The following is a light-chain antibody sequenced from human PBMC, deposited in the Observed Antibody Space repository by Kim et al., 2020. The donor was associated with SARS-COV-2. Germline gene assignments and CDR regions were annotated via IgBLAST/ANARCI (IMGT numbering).Light chain of an antibody. CDR3: QQYGSSPWT. V-gene: IGKV3-20*01. CDR2: GAS. J-gene: IGKJ1*01. CDR1: QSVSSIY. Sequence: PGGRATLSCRASQSVSSIYLSWYRQRPGQSPSLLIYGASRRATGIPDRFSGSGSGTDFTLTITRLEPEDFAVYYCQQYGSSPWTFGQGTKVDIK.